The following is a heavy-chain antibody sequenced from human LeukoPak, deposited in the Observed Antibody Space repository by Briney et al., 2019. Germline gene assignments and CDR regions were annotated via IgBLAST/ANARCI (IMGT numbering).Heavy chain of an antibody. CDR2: ISSSSTYT. CDR3: AKDLAVFHVILGAFDI. Sequence: GGSLTLSCAASGFTFSDYYMSWIRQAPGKGLEWVSYISSSSTYTNYADSVKGRFTISRDNAKKSLYLQMNSLRAEDTAVYYCAKDLAVFHVILGAFDIWGQGTMVTVSS. V-gene: IGHV3-11*05. D-gene: IGHD6-19*01. J-gene: IGHJ3*02. CDR1: GFTFSDYY.